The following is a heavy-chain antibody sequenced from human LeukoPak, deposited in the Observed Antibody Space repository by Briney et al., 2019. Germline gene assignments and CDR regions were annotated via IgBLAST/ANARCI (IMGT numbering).Heavy chain of an antibody. CDR3: ARGLVGATWNAFDI. CDR1: GGSISSYY. V-gene: IGHV4-4*07. D-gene: IGHD1-26*01. CDR2: IYSSGSA. Sequence: SETLSLTCTVSGGSISSYYWSWIRQPAGKGLELIGRIYSSGSANYNPSLKSRVAISVDTSKNQFSLNLSSVTAADTAVYNCARGLVGATWNAFDIWGQGTMVTVSS. J-gene: IGHJ3*02.